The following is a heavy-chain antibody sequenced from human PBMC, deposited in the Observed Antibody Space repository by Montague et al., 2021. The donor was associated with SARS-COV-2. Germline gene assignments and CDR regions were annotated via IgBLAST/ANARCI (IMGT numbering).Heavy chain of an antibody. Sequence: SETLSLTCAVYGGSFSDYYWSWIRQPPGKGLEWIGEINHRGTPKYNPSLKSRVSISLDTSKNQFSLYLSSVTAADTAVYYYARGRQHFNMIVVVMTGGEYYFDYWGQGTLVTVSS. CDR3: ARGRQHFNMIVVVMTGGEYYFDY. CDR1: GGSFSDYY. CDR2: INHRGTP. D-gene: IGHD3-22*01. V-gene: IGHV4-34*01. J-gene: IGHJ4*02.